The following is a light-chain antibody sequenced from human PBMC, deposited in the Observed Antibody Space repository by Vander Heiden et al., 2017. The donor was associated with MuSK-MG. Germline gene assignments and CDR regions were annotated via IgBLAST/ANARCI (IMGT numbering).Light chain of an antibody. CDR2: KAS. J-gene: IGKJ4*01. CDR1: QFIGTW. V-gene: IGKV1-5*03. Sequence: DIQMTQSPSTLSASVGDRVTTTCRASQFIGTWLAWYQQTPGQAPKLLIHKASTLQNGVPSRFSGGGSATHFTHTISGLQPDDFATYYCQQYSSSSVTFGGGTTVDI. CDR3: QQYSSSSVT.